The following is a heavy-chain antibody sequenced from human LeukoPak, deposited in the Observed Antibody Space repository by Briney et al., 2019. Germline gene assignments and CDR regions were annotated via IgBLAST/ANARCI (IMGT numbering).Heavy chain of an antibody. D-gene: IGHD5-12*01. CDR2: IIPILGTA. CDR3: ARDSRYSGSYAFDI. Sequence: SVKVSCKASGGTFTSYAISWVRQAPGQGLEWMGGIIPILGTANYAQKFQGRVTITADESTRTAYMELSSLRSEDTAVYYCARDSRYSGSYAFDIWGQGTMVTVSS. J-gene: IGHJ3*02. V-gene: IGHV1-69*13. CDR1: GGTFTSYA.